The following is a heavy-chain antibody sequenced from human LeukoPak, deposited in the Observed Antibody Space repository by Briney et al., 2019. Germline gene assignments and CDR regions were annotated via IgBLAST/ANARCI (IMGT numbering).Heavy chain of an antibody. D-gene: IGHD3-22*01. V-gene: IGHV3-48*01. CDR3: ARGAYYYED. CDR2: INSGSSTI. J-gene: IGHJ4*02. Sequence: GGSLRLSCAASGFTFSSYSMNWVRQAPGKGLEWVSCINSGSSTIYYADSVEGRFTISRDNAKNSLYLQMNSLRAEDTAVYYCARGAYYYEDWGQGTLVTVSS. CDR1: GFTFSSYS.